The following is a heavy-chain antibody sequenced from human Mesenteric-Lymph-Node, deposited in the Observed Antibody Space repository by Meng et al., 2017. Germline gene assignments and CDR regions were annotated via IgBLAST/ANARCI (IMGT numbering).Heavy chain of an antibody. Sequence: QVKRPESGPGLVKPSGTLSLTCTVSGDSISSDIWWSWVRQPPGKGLEWIGEVYHRGDTNYNPSLKSRVTISVDTSKNQFSLQLNSVTPEDTAVYYCARVAVGISSFDYWGQGTLVTVSS. CDR2: VYHRGDT. CDR1: GDSISSDIW. V-gene: IGHV4-4*02. J-gene: IGHJ4*02. D-gene: IGHD1-26*01. CDR3: ARVAVGISSFDY.